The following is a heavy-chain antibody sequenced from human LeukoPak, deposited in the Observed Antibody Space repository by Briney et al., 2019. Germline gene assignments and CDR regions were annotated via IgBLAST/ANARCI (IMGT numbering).Heavy chain of an antibody. V-gene: IGHV4-30-4*08. J-gene: IGHJ4*02. CDR3: ARGISGDYGLGS. D-gene: IGHD4-17*01. CDR2: IYYTGST. Sequence: SQTLSLTCTVSGGSISSGDYYWSWIRQPPGKGLEWIGYIYYTGSTYYNPSLKSRVTISVDTSKNQFSLKLTSVTAADTAVYLCARGISGDYGLGSWGQGTLVTVSS. CDR1: GGSISSGDYY.